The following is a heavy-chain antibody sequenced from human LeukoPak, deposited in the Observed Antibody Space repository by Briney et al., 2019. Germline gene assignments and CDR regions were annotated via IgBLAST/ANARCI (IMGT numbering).Heavy chain of an antibody. CDR1: GFTFSSYA. Sequence: PGGSLRLSCAASGFTFSSYAMSWVRQAPGKGLEWVSAISGSGGSTYYADSVKGRFTISRDNSKNTLYLQMNSLRAEDTAVYYCAKDGTIFGVVIISDYWGQGTLVTASS. CDR2: ISGSGGST. CDR3: AKDGTIFGVVIISDY. V-gene: IGHV3-23*01. D-gene: IGHD3-3*01. J-gene: IGHJ4*02.